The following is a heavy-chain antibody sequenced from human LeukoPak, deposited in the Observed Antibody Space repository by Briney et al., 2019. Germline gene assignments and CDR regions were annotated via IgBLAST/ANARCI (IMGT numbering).Heavy chain of an antibody. CDR3: ARRAGSYLGYWYFDV. J-gene: IGHJ2*01. D-gene: IGHD1-26*01. V-gene: IGHV4-4*09. CDR2: MYPSGSS. Sequence: PSETLSLTCSVSGGSISNYYWTWIRQPPGKGLEWVGYMYPSGSSNYHPSLKSRVTISIDTSKNQFSLILGSVTASDTAIYYCARRAGSYLGYWYFDVWGRGTLVTVSS. CDR1: GGSISNYY.